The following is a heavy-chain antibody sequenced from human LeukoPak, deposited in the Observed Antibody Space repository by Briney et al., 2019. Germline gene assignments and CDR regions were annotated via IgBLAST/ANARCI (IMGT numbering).Heavy chain of an antibody. J-gene: IGHJ4*02. CDR3: ARDPLRYYDSKGYFDY. Sequence: ASVKVSCKASGGTFSSYAISWVRQAPGQGLEWMGGIIPIFGTANYAQKFQGRVTITADESTSTAYMELSSLRSEDTAVYYCARDPLRYYDSKGYFDYWGQGTLVTVSS. CDR1: GGTFSSYA. CDR2: IIPIFGTA. D-gene: IGHD3-16*01. V-gene: IGHV1-69*13.